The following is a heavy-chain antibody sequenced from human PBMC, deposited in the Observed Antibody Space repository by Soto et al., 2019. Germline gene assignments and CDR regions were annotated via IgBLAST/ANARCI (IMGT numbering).Heavy chain of an antibody. CDR1: GGTVSSYT. V-gene: IGHV1-69*04. Sequence: GGSVKVSCKGSGGTVSSYTISWVRKAQGQGQEWKGRVIPILGISNYAQKFQGRVTITADKSTSTAYMELSSLRSEDTAVYYCARDKGAVRLGYWGQGTLVTVSS. J-gene: IGHJ4*02. CDR2: VIPILGIS. D-gene: IGHD3-9*01. CDR3: ARDKGAVRLGY.